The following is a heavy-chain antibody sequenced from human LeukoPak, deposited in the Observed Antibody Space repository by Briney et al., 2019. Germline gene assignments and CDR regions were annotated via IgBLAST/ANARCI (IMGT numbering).Heavy chain of an antibody. Sequence: SETLSLTCAVYGGSFSGYYWSWIRPPPGKGLEWIGEINHSGSTNYNPSLKSRITISVDTSKNQFSLKLSSVTAADTAVYYCARGSTYYESSGQVPFDYWGQGTLVTVSS. J-gene: IGHJ4*02. CDR1: GGSFSGYY. D-gene: IGHD3-22*01. V-gene: IGHV4-34*01. CDR3: ARGSTYYESSGQVPFDY. CDR2: INHSGST.